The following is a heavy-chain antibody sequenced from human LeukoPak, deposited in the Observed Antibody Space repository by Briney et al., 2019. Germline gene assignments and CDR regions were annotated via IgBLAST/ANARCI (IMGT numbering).Heavy chain of an antibody. J-gene: IGHJ6*03. V-gene: IGHV3-7*01. D-gene: IGHD3-10*01. CDR3: ASGSYGSGFYYFYYMDV. CDR1: GFTFSSRDW. Sequence: AGGSLRLSCVASGFTFSSRDWMTWVRQAPGKGLEWVANIRQDGSEKNYVDSVKGRFTISRDNAKNSVSLQMNSLRAEDTAVYYCASGSYGSGFYYFYYMDVWGKGTTVTVSS. CDR2: IRQDGSEK.